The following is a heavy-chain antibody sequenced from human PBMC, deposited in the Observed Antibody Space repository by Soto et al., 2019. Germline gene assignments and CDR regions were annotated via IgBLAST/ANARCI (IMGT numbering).Heavy chain of an antibody. CDR2: ISPHNGAT. D-gene: IGHD2-15*01. CDR3: ARGGEFCSTGSCNSSLGDAFDV. Sequence: QVQLVQSGAEVKKPGASMKVSCKASGYTFSDYYMHWVRQAPGQGLECMGWISPHNGATNYAQKCQDRVTMTRDASSTTAYMELSRLRADDTAVYYCARGGEFCSTGSCNSSLGDAFDVWGQGTTVTVSS. J-gene: IGHJ3*01. V-gene: IGHV1-2*02. CDR1: GYTFSDYY.